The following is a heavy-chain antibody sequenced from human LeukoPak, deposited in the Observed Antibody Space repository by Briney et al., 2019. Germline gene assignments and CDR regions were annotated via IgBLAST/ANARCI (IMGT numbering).Heavy chain of an antibody. CDR3: ARVAVAGHHFDY. CDR1: GFTFSDYA. J-gene: IGHJ4*02. V-gene: IGHV3-64*01. CDR2: ISSNGYNT. D-gene: IGHD6-19*01. Sequence: GGSLRLSCAASGFTFSDYAMHWVRQAPGKGLEYVSAISSNGYNTDYANSVRGRFTISRDNSNNTLYLQMSSLRAEDMAVYYCARVAVAGHHFDYWGQGALVTVSS.